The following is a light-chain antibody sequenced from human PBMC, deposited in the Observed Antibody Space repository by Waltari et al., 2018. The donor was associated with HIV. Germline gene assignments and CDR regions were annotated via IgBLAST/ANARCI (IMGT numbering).Light chain of an antibody. CDR3: QHLNSYPYT. CDR1: QDISSY. CDR2: AAS. J-gene: IGKJ2*01. V-gene: IGKV1-9*01. Sequence: DIQLTQSPSFLPASVGDRVPITYRASQDISSYLAWYQQKPGKAPKLLIYAASTLQSGVPSRFSGSESGTEFTLTISSLQPEDFATYYCQHLNSYPYTFGQGTKLEIK.